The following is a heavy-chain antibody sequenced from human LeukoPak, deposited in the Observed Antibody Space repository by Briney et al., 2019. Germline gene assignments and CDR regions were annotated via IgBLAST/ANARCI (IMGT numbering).Heavy chain of an antibody. Sequence: GGSLRLSCAASGFTFSSYGMHWVRQAPGKGLEWVAVIWYDGSNKHYADSVKGRFTISRDNSKNTLYLQMNSLRAEDTAVYYCARDRATNSLWGQGTLVTVSS. J-gene: IGHJ4*02. CDR1: GFTFSSYG. CDR3: ARDRATNSL. V-gene: IGHV3-33*01. CDR2: IWYDGSNK. D-gene: IGHD5-24*01.